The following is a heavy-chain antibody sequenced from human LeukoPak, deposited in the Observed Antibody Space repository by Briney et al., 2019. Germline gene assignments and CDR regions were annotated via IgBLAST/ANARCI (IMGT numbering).Heavy chain of an antibody. CDR2: ITDDGSNT. J-gene: IGHJ1*01. CDR1: GFTFTTYW. Sequence: GGSLRLSCAASGFTFTTYWMHWVRQAPGKGLVWVSRITDDGSNTNYADSVKGRFTISRDNAKKMVYLQLDSLRAEDTAVYYCAGSDWAAGIQKWGQGTLVTVSS. V-gene: IGHV3-74*01. CDR3: AGSDWAAGIQK. D-gene: IGHD6-13*01.